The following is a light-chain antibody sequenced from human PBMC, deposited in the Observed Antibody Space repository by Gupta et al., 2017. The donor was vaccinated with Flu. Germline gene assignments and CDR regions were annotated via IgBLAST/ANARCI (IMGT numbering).Light chain of an antibody. CDR2: YAS. J-gene: IGKJ2*04. CDR1: QSIGSR. Sequence: EIVLTQSPDFQSGTPNEKVTITCLASQSIGSRLNCYQQKPEQSPKLLIKYASQSISGVPSRFSGSGSGTDFTLTIKSLEAEHAAAYYCQQRSSLPCSFGQGTKLEIK. CDR3: QQRSSLPCS. V-gene: IGKV6D-21*02.